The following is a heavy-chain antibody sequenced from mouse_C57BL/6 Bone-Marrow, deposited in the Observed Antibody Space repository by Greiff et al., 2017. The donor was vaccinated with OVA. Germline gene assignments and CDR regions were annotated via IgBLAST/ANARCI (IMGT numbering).Heavy chain of an antibody. D-gene: IGHD3-3*01. CDR2: INPGSGGT. V-gene: IGHV1-54*01. Sequence: VQLQESGAELVRPGTSVKVSCKASGYAFTNYLIEWVKQRPGQGLEWIGVINPGSGGTNYNEKFKGKATLTADKSSSTAYMQLSSLTSEDSAVYFCAREGRGRLGWCAYWGQGTLVTVSA. CDR3: AREGRGRLGWCAY. J-gene: IGHJ3*01. CDR1: GYAFTNYL.